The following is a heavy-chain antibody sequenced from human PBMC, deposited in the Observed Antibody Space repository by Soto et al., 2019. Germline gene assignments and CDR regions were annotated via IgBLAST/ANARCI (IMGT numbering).Heavy chain of an antibody. V-gene: IGHV1-69*02. CDR1: GGTFSSYT. J-gene: IGHJ5*02. CDR3: ASLCDYSGFANLFDP. CDR2: IIPILGIA. D-gene: IGHD4-17*01. Sequence: ASVKVSCKASGGTFSSYTISWVRQAPGQGLEWMGRIIPILGIANYAQKFQGRVTITADKSTSTAYMELSSLRSEDTAVYYCASLCDYSGFANLFDPWGQGTLVTVSS.